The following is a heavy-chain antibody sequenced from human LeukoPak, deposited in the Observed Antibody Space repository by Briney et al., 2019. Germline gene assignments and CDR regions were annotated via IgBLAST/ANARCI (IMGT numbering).Heavy chain of an antibody. CDR1: GYTFTSYG. Sequence: ASVKVSCKASGYTFTSYGISWVRQAPGQGLEWMGWIGAYNGNTNYAQKLQGRVTMTTDTSTSTAYMELRSLRSDDTAVYYCARPYYDILTGMHDAFDIWGQGTMVTVSS. J-gene: IGHJ3*02. CDR2: IGAYNGNT. V-gene: IGHV1-18*01. D-gene: IGHD3-9*01. CDR3: ARPYYDILTGMHDAFDI.